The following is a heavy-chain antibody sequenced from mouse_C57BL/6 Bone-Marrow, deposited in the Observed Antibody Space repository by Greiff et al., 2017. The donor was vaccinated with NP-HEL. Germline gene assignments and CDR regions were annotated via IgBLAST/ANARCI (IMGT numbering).Heavy chain of an antibody. Sequence: EVQLVESGGGLVKPGGSLKLSCAASGFTISSYAMSWVRQTPEKRLEWVATISDGGSYTYYPDNVKGRFTISRDNAKNNLYLQISHLKSEDTAMYYCARDLLGSYDYWGQGTTLPVSS. CDR1: GFTISSYA. V-gene: IGHV5-4*01. J-gene: IGHJ2*01. D-gene: IGHD1-1*02. CDR3: ARDLLGSYDY. CDR2: ISDGGSYT.